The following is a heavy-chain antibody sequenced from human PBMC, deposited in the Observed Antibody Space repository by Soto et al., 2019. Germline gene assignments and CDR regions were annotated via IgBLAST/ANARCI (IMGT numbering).Heavy chain of an antibody. CDR2: IIPILGMS. D-gene: IGHD3-10*01. J-gene: IGHJ4*02. CDR3: AKSYGSGSRPFDY. Sequence: QVQLVQSGAEVKKPGSLVSVSCRASGDIFTSHTISWVRQAPGQGLEWVGRIIPILGMSTYAQKFQGRVSIIADRSSSTAYMELSSLRSDDTAVYYCAKSYGSGSRPFDYWGQGTLVTVSS. V-gene: IGHV1-69*02. CDR1: GDIFTSHT.